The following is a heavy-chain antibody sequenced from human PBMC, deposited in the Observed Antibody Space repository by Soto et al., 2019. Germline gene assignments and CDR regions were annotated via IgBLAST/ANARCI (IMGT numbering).Heavy chain of an antibody. CDR2: VSSGGGT. D-gene: IGHD2-15*01. CDR1: GFTFSTYA. V-gene: IGHV3-23*01. CDR3: AKRRGAGGHFDY. Sequence: EVELLESGGGLVQPEGSLRLSCAASGFTFSTYAMGWVRQAPGKGLEWVSVVSSGGGTHSADSVKGRFTVSRDNSKNALSLQMNSLRADDTAVYYCAKRRGAGGHFDYWGQGALVTVSS. J-gene: IGHJ4*02.